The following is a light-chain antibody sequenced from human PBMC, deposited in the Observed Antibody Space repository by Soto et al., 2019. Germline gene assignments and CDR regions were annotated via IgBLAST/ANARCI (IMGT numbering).Light chain of an antibody. Sequence: DIVMTQSPDSLAVSLGETATINCKSSQTVLYSSNNKNYLAWYQQKPGQPPKLLISWAATRQSGVPHRFSGSGSGTDFTLTITSLQAEDVAVYYCQEYYSIPLTFGGGTKVELK. V-gene: IGKV4-1*01. CDR2: WAA. J-gene: IGKJ4*01. CDR1: QTVLYSSNNKNY. CDR3: QEYYSIPLT.